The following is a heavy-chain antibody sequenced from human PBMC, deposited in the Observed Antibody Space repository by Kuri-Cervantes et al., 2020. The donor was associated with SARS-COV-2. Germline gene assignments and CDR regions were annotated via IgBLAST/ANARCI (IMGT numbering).Heavy chain of an antibody. Sequence: GESLKIPCSDSGFTVSSNYMSWVRQAPGKGLEWVSVIYSGGSTYYADSVKGRFTISRDNSQNTLYLQMNSLRAEDTAVYYCARDSRIAVSGDLDYWGQGTLVTVSS. D-gene: IGHD6-19*01. CDR1: GFTVSSNY. J-gene: IGHJ4*02. CDR3: ARDSRIAVSGDLDY. CDR2: IYSGGST. V-gene: IGHV3-66*01.